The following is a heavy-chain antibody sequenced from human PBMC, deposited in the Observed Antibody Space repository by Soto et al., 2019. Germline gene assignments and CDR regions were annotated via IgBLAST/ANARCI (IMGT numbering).Heavy chain of an antibody. CDR1: GFTFSSYA. Sequence: QVQLVESGGGVVQPGRSLRLSCAASGFTFSSYAMHWVRQAPGKGLEWVAVISYDGSNKYYADSVKGRFTISRDNSKNTLYLQMNSLRAADTAVYYCARGQDTAMARRGYWGQGTLVTVSS. CDR3: ARGQDTAMARRGY. D-gene: IGHD5-18*01. CDR2: ISYDGSNK. V-gene: IGHV3-30-3*01. J-gene: IGHJ4*02.